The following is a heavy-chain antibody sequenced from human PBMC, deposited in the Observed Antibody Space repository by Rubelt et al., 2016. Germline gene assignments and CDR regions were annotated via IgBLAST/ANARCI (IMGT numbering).Heavy chain of an antibody. V-gene: IGHV4-59*01. CDR1: GGSITNYY. CDR3: ARVGAMYYYYGMDV. J-gene: IGHJ6*02. Sequence: QVQLQESGPGPVKPSQTLSLTCTVSGGSITNYYWSWIRQPPGKGLEWIGYIYYTGGTTYNPSLKSRVTISVDTSKNQFSLKRRSVTASDTAVYECARVGAMYYYYGMDVWGQGTTVTVSS. CDR2: IYYTGGT. D-gene: IGHD1-26*01.